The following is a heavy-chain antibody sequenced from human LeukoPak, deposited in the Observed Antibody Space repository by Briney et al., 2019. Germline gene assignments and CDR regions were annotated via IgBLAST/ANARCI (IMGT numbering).Heavy chain of an antibody. CDR2: INHSGST. V-gene: IGHV4-34*01. CDR1: GGSFSGYY. D-gene: IGHD6-13*01. J-gene: IGHJ5*02. Sequence: SETLSLTCAVYGGSFSGYYWSWIRQPPGKGLEWIGEINHSGSTNYNPSLKSRVTISVDTSKNQFSLKLSSVTAADTAVYYCARSSWYSRNWFDPWGQGTLVTVSS. CDR3: ARSSWYSRNWFDP.